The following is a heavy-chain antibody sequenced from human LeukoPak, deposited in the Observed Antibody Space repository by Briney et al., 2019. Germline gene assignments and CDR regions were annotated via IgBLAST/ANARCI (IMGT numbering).Heavy chain of an antibody. Sequence: PSETLSLTCAVSGGSISSGGYSWSWIRQPPGKGLEWIGYIYHSGSTYYNPSLKSRVTISVDRSKNQFSLKLSSVAAADTAVYYCAREDGSGSYGYWGQGTLVTVSS. V-gene: IGHV4-30-2*01. CDR2: IYHSGST. D-gene: IGHD3-10*01. CDR1: GGSISSGGYS. CDR3: AREDGSGSYGY. J-gene: IGHJ4*02.